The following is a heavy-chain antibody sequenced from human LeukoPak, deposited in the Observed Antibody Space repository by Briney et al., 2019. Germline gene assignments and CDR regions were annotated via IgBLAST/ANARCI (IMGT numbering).Heavy chain of an antibody. D-gene: IGHD5-18*01. CDR1: GFTFSSYA. V-gene: IGHV3-30-3*01. J-gene: IGHJ4*02. CDR2: ISYDGSNK. CDR3: ARASWIQLWFAWDY. Sequence: PGRSLRLSCAASGFTFSSYAMHWVRQAPGKGLEWVAVISYDGSNKYYADSVKGRFTISRDNSKNTLYLQMNSLRAEDTAVYYCARASWIQLWFAWDYWGQGTLVTVSS.